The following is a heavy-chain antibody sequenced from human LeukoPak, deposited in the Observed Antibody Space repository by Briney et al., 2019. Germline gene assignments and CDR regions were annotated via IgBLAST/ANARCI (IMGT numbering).Heavy chain of an antibody. CDR3: ARARPPPTYYFDY. CDR1: GGSISSGGYS. V-gene: IGHV4-30-2*01. CDR2: IYHSGST. J-gene: IGHJ4*02. Sequence: SQTLSLTCAVSGGSISSGGYSWSWLRQPPGKGLEWIGYIYHSGSTYYNPSLKSRVTISVDRSKNQFSLKLSSVTAADTAVYYCARARPPPTYYFDYWGQGTLVTVSS. D-gene: IGHD6-6*01.